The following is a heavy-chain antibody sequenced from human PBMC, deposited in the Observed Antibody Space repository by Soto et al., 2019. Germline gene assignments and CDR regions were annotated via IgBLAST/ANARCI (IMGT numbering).Heavy chain of an antibody. CDR3: AKGYDFWSGTYGMDV. CDR1: GFTFSSYA. J-gene: IGHJ6*02. Sequence: EGSLRLSCAASGFTFSSYAMSWVRQAPGKGLEWVSAISGSGGSTYYADSVKGRFTISRDNSKNTRYLQMNSLRAEETAVYYCAKGYDFWSGTYGMDVWGQGTTVTVSS. V-gene: IGHV3-23*01. D-gene: IGHD3-3*01. CDR2: ISGSGGST.